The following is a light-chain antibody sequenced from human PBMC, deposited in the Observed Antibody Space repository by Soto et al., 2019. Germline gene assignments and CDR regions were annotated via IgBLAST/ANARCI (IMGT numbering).Light chain of an antibody. CDR2: GAS. Sequence: EIVMTQSPATLSVSPGERATLSCRASQNVNNNLAWYQQKPGQAPRLLIYGASTRATGIPARFSGSGSGTEFTLAISSLQSEDFAVYYCDQYNNWPPYTFGQGTKLEIK. V-gene: IGKV3-15*01. J-gene: IGKJ2*01. CDR3: DQYNNWPPYT. CDR1: QNVNNN.